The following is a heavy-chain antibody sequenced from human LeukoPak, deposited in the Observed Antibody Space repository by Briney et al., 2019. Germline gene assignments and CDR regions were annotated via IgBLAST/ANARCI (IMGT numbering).Heavy chain of an antibody. CDR2: INPNSGGT. D-gene: IGHD3-22*01. CDR3: ARDQHYYDSSGPVDY. V-gene: IGHV1-2*02. Sequence: ASVRVSCEASGYTFTGYYMHWVRQAPGQGLEWMGWINPNSGGTNYAQKFQGRVTMTRDTSISTAYMELSRLRSDDTVVYYCARDQHYYDSSGPVDYWGQGTLVTVSS. J-gene: IGHJ4*02. CDR1: GYTFTGYY.